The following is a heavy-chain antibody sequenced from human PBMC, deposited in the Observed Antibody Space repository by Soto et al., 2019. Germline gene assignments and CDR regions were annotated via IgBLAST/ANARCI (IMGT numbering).Heavy chain of an antibody. V-gene: IGHV3-23*01. CDR3: VKDRHPDGIWTFDY. J-gene: IGHJ4*02. Sequence: PGGSLRLSCAASGFSFSGYTMNWVRQAQGKGLEWISGINGGGGTTYYADSVKGRFTISRDDSKNILYLQMNSPRAEDTAIYYCVKDRHPDGIWTFDYWGRGTRVTVSS. CDR1: GFSFSGYT. D-gene: IGHD3-3*01. CDR2: INGGGGTT.